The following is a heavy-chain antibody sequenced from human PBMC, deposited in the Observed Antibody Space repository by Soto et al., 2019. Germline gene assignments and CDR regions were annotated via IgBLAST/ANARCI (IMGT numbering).Heavy chain of an antibody. Sequence: SETLSLTCTVSGGSISSGGYYWSWIRQHPGKGLEWIGYIYYSGSTYYNPSLKSRVTISVDTSKNQFSLKLSSVTAADTAVYYCASSRTHYDILTGSLGYWFDPWGQGTLVTVSS. J-gene: IGHJ5*02. CDR1: GGSISSGGYY. CDR2: IYYSGST. D-gene: IGHD3-9*01. V-gene: IGHV4-31*03. CDR3: ASSRTHYDILTGSLGYWFDP.